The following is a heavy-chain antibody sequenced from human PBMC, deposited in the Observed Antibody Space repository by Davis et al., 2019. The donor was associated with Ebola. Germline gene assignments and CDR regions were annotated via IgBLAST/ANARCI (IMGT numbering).Heavy chain of an antibody. Sequence: PGGSLRLSCVASGFMFSGHWMTWVRQAPGKGPEWVANINQDGSEVYYVDSVKGRFTVSRDNAKNSVYLQMSSLRDEDTAIYFCARFHFSGLDYWGQGTLVTVSS. J-gene: IGHJ4*02. CDR3: ARFHFSGLDY. CDR2: INQDGSEV. CDR1: GFMFSGHW. V-gene: IGHV3-7*03. D-gene: IGHD2-15*01.